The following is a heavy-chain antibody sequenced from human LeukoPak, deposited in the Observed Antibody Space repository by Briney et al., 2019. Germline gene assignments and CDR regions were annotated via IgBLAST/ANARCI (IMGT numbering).Heavy chain of an antibody. D-gene: IGHD5-18*01. CDR2: FISSSNNN. CDR1: GFSFSSYN. J-gene: IGHJ6*03. CDR3: ARVHTALVPDYMYV. Sequence: GGSLRLSCTASGFSFSSYNINWVRQAPGKGLEWVSYFISSSNNNYYADSVKGRIIISRDNDENSLYLQINNLRAADTGVYYCARVHTALVPDYMYVCGKGTTVTVSS. V-gene: IGHV3-21*01.